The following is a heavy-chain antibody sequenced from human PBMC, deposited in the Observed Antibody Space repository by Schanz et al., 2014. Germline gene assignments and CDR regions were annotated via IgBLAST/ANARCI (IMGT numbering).Heavy chain of an antibody. V-gene: IGHV1-46*01. J-gene: IGHJ4*02. D-gene: IGHD5-12*01. Sequence: QVQLVQSGAEVRKPGASVKVSCKASGYTFTSDSMHWVRQAPGQGLEWMGMINPSGGSTTYAQKFQGRVTMTRDTSTSTVYMELSSLRSDDTAVYYCARAFGGYDPAGALDYWGQGTLVIVSS. CDR3: ARAFGGYDPAGALDY. CDR2: INPSGGST. CDR1: GYTFTSDS.